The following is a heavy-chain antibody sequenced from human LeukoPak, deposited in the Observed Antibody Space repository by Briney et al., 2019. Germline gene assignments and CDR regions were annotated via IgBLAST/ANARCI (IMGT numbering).Heavy chain of an antibody. CDR3: ARVRHGTTWNHYYHSYFYMDV. CDR2: VSGYNGNT. J-gene: IGHJ6*03. D-gene: IGHD1-14*01. Sequence: GASVKVSCKASGYTFTNYGISWVRQAPGQGLEWMGWVSGYNGNTNYAQKFQGRVTLTTDTSTSTAYMDLRSLRADDTAVYYCARVRHGTTWNHYYHSYFYMDVWGKGTTVTVSS. CDR1: GYTFTNYG. V-gene: IGHV1-18*01.